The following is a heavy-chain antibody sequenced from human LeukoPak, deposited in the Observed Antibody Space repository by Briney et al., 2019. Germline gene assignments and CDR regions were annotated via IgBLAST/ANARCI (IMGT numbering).Heavy chain of an antibody. CDR3: ARVGIAVAGIFGY. CDR2: IYYSGST. V-gene: IGHV4-59*01. Sequence: PSETLSLTCTVSGGSISSYYWSWLRQPPGKGLEWIGYIYYSGSTNYNPSLKSRVTISVDTSKNQFSLKLSSVTSADTAVYYCARVGIAVAGIFGYWGQGTLVTVSS. D-gene: IGHD6-19*01. J-gene: IGHJ4*02. CDR1: GGSISSYY.